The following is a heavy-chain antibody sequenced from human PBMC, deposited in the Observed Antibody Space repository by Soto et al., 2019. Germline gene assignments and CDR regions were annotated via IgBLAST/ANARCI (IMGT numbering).Heavy chain of an antibody. D-gene: IGHD5-12*01. Sequence: QVQLQESGPGLVKPSETLSLTCTASGGSISSYYWSWIRQPPGKGLEWIGYIFYSGSTSYNPSLKSRVSISVDTSTNQFSLKLSSVTAADTAVYYCASQGRDGYNYVNYFAFWGQGTLLTVSS. CDR3: ASQGRDGYNYVNYFAF. V-gene: IGHV4-59*08. CDR2: IFYSGST. J-gene: IGHJ4*02. CDR1: GGSISSYY.